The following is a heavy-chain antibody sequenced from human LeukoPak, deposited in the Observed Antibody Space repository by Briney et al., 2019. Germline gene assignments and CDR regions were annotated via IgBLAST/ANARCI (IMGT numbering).Heavy chain of an antibody. CDR1: GFTFSSYA. Sequence: GGSLRLSCAASGFTFSSYAMHWVRQAPGKGLEWVAVISYDGSNKYYADSVKGRFTISRDNSKNTLYLQMNSLRAEDTAVYYCARDWKMNYWGQGTLVTVSS. D-gene: IGHD1-1*01. CDR2: ISYDGSNK. CDR3: ARDWKMNY. V-gene: IGHV3-30-3*01. J-gene: IGHJ4*02.